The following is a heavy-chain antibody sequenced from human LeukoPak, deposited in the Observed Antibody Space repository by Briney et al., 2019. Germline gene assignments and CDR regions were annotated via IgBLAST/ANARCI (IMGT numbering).Heavy chain of an antibody. J-gene: IGHJ3*02. V-gene: IGHV3-23*01. CDR2: ISGSGGST. D-gene: IGHD3-22*01. Sequence: GGSLRLSCAASGFTFSSYAMSWVRQAPGKGLEWVSAISGSGGSTYYADSVKGRFTISRDNSKNTLYLQMNSLRAEDTAVYYCAKNMIVVVITPDAFDIWGQRTMVTLSS. CDR3: AKNMIVVVITPDAFDI. CDR1: GFTFSSYA.